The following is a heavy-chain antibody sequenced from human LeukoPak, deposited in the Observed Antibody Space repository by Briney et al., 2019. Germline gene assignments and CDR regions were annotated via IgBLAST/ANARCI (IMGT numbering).Heavy chain of an antibody. CDR1: GGTFSSYA. Sequence: ASVKVSCKASGGTFSSYAISWVRQAPGQGLEWMGGITPIFGTANYAQKFQGRVTITADESTSTAYMELSSLRSEDTAVYYCARQSSTGTLAYYFDYWGQGTLVTVSS. CDR2: ITPIFGTA. D-gene: IGHD6-13*01. CDR3: ARQSSTGTLAYYFDY. J-gene: IGHJ4*02. V-gene: IGHV1-69*13.